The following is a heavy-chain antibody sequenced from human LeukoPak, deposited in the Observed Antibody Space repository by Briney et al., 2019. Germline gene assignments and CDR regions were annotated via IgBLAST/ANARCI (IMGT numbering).Heavy chain of an antibody. CDR1: GFTFNTYA. J-gene: IGHJ4*02. CDR2: ISHDGSKK. CDR3: ARNDPEWEPGTGVCSY. D-gene: IGHD1-26*01. Sequence: PGRSLRLSCEASGFTFNTYAMHWVRQAPGKGLEWVAGISHDGSKKDYIDSVKGRFTISRDNSRNTLDLQMNSLRPDDTGVYFCARNDPEWEPGTGVCSYWGQGTLVIVSS. V-gene: IGHV3-30*04.